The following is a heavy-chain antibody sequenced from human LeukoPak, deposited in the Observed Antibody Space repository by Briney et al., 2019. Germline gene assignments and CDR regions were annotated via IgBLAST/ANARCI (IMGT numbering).Heavy chain of an antibody. D-gene: IGHD4-17*01. J-gene: IGHJ4*02. CDR1: GFTFSSYG. CDR2: IWYDGSNK. Sequence: PGGSLRLSCAASGFTFSSYGMHWVRQAPGKGLEWVAVIWYDGSNKYYADSVKGRFTISRDNSKNTLYLQMNSLRAEDTAVYYCAKAALYGDYYFDYWGQGTLVTVSS. CDR3: AKAALYGDYYFDY. V-gene: IGHV3-33*06.